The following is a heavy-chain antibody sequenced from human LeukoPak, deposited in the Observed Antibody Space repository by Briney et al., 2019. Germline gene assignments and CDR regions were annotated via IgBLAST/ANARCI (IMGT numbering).Heavy chain of an antibody. Sequence: SETLSLTCAVYGASFSGYYWSWIRQPPGRGLEWIGEINHSGSTNYNPSLKSRVTISVDTSKNQFSLKLSSVTAADTAVYYCARHGSGHDYWGQGTLVTVSS. CDR1: GASFSGYY. J-gene: IGHJ4*02. D-gene: IGHD3-10*01. CDR2: INHSGST. CDR3: ARHGSGHDY. V-gene: IGHV4-34*01.